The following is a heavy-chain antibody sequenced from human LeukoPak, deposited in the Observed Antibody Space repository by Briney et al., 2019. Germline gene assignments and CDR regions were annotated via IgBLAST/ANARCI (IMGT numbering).Heavy chain of an antibody. J-gene: IGHJ4*02. Sequence: SETLSLTCTVSGGSISSYYWSWIRQPAGKGLEWIGRIYTSGSTNYNPSLKSRVTMSVDTSKIQFSLKLSSVTAADTAVYYCASVAAPKKYSSGWYGYNFDYWGQGTLVTVSS. D-gene: IGHD6-19*01. CDR3: ASVAAPKKYSSGWYGYNFDY. CDR1: GGSISSYY. V-gene: IGHV4-4*07. CDR2: IYTSGST.